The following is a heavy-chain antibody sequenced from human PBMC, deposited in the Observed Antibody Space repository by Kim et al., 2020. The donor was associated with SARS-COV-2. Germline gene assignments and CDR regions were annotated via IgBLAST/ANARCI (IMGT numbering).Heavy chain of an antibody. CDR3: ARDGWIVVVPAAIQKEKMVYYYYGMDV. J-gene: IGHJ6*02. CDR1: GYTFTSYG. V-gene: IGHV1-18*04. CDR2: ISAYNGNT. Sequence: ASVKVSCKASGYTFTSYGISWVRQAPGQGLEWMGWISAYNGNTNYAQKLQGRVTMTTDTSTSTAYMELRSLRSDDTAVYYCARDGWIVVVPAAIQKEKMVYYYYGMDVWGQGTTVTVSS. D-gene: IGHD2-2*02.